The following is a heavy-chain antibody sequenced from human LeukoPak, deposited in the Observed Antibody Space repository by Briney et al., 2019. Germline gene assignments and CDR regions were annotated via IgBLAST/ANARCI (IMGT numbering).Heavy chain of an antibody. CDR3: AKESTVSYYFDY. J-gene: IGHJ4*02. D-gene: IGHD4-11*01. Sequence: GGSLGLSCAASGFTFSSYGMRWVRQAPGKGLEWVAFIRYDGSNKYYADSVKGRFTISRDNSKNTLYLQMNSLRAEDTAVYYCAKESTVSYYFDYWGQGTLVTVSS. CDR1: GFTFSSYG. V-gene: IGHV3-30*02. CDR2: IRYDGSNK.